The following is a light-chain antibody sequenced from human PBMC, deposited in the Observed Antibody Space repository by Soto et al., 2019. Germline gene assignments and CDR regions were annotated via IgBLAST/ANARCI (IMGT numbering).Light chain of an antibody. CDR1: SNDIAGYTY. CDR3: SSYSRTSTHVV. CDR2: EVS. V-gene: IGLV2-14*01. Sequence: QSALTQPASVSGSPGQSITISCTGTSNDIAGYTYVSWYQQHPGKAPKVMIYEVSNRPSGVSNRFSGSKSGNTASLTISGLQAEDEADYYCSSYSRTSTHVVFGGGTKLTV. J-gene: IGLJ2*01.